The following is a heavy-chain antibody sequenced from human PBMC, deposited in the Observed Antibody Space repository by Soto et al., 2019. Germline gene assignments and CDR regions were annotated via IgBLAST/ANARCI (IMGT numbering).Heavy chain of an antibody. V-gene: IGHV4-59*01. J-gene: IGHJ4*02. D-gene: IGHD5-12*01. Sequence: SETLSLICTVSGGSISSYYWNWIRQPPGKGLEWIGYIYYSGSTNYNPSLKSRVTISVDTSKNQFSLKLSSVTAADTAVYYCAREGGYDPYYFDYWGQGTLVTVSS. CDR3: AREGGYDPYYFDY. CDR2: IYYSGST. CDR1: GGSISSYY.